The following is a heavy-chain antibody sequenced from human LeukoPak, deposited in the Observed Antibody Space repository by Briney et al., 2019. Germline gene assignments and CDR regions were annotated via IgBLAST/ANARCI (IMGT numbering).Heavy chain of an antibody. CDR3: ARAPYSSSWYGNFDY. CDR1: GGSISSSNW. V-gene: IGHV4-4*02. J-gene: IGHJ4*02. Sequence: SGTLSLTCAVSGGSISSSNWWSWVRQPPGKGLEWIGEIYHSGSTNYNPSLKSRVTISVDKSKNQFSLKLSSVTAADTAVYYCARAPYSSSWYGNFDYWGQGTLVTVSS. D-gene: IGHD6-13*01. CDR2: IYHSGST.